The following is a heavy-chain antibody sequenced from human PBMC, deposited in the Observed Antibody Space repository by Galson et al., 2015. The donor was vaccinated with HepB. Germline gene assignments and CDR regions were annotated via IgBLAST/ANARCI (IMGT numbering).Heavy chain of an antibody. J-gene: IGHJ4*01. CDR3: ARGSWHGVDY. D-gene: IGHD6-13*01. V-gene: IGHV4-4*07. CDR1: GGSISNSY. CDR2: IYTSGST. Sequence: ETLSLTCTVSGGSISNSYWSWIRQPAGKGLEWIGRIYTSGSTTYNPSLKSRVTMSLDASKNQFSLNLSSVTAADTAVYYCARGSWHGVDYWGRGTLVTVSS.